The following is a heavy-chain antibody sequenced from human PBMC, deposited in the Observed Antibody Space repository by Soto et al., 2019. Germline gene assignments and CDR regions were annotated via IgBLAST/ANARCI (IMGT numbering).Heavy chain of an antibody. CDR3: ARVGAGTPEGLGY. V-gene: IGHV3-30-3*01. CDR1: GFTFSSFA. J-gene: IGHJ4*02. CDR2: ISSAVVNY. D-gene: IGHD3-10*01. Sequence: QVQLVESGGGVVQPGRSLRLSCAASGFTFSSFAMHWVRQAPGKGLEWLAVISSAVVNYYYAVSVKGRFTICRDNSKNKLYLPMNSLRNEYTAAYYCARVGAGTPEGLGYCGQGTLVTVSS.